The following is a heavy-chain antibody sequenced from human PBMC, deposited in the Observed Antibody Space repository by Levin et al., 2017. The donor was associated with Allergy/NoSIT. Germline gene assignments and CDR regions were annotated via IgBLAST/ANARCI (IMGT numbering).Heavy chain of an antibody. CDR1: GFTFNNYA. J-gene: IGHJ4*02. Sequence: PGGSLRLSCAASGFTFNNYAMSWVRQAPGKGLEWVSAIINSGVGTYYADSVKGRFTISRDNSKNTMYLQMNSLRAEDTAVYFCAKDAIRGSDQTYYSDYWGQGTLVTAS. V-gene: IGHV3-23*01. D-gene: IGHD6-19*01. CDR3: AKDAIRGSDQTYYSDY. CDR2: IINSGVGT.